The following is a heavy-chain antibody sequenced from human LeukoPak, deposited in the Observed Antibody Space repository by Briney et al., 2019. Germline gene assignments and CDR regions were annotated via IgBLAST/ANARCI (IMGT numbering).Heavy chain of an antibody. CDR1: GGSISSGGYS. V-gene: IGHV4-30-2*01. J-gene: IGHJ4*02. D-gene: IGHD3-10*01. CDR2: IYHSGST. CDR3: ARGVLWFGELLSAYFDY. Sequence: SETLSLTCAVSGGSISSGGYSWRWLRQPPGKGLEWIGYIYHSGSTYYHPSLKSRVTISVDRSKNQFSLKLSSVTAADTAVYYCARGVLWFGELLSAYFDYWGQGTLVTVSS.